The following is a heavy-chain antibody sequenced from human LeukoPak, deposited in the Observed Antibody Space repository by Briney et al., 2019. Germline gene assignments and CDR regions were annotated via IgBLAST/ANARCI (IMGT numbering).Heavy chain of an antibody. J-gene: IGHJ4*02. V-gene: IGHV4-38-2*02. CDR3: ARAAYCSSTNCYSFDY. D-gene: IGHD2-2*02. Sequence: SEILSLTCTVSGYSISSGYYWSWIRQPPGKVLEWIGEINHSGSTYYNPSLKSRVTFSVDTSKKQFSLKLTSVTAADTAVYYCARAAYCSSTNCYSFDYWGQGTLVTVSS. CDR2: INHSGST. CDR1: GYSISSGYY.